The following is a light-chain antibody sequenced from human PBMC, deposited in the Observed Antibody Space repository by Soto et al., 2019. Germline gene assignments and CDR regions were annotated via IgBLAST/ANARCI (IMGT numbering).Light chain of an antibody. V-gene: IGKV1-27*01. Sequence: DIQMTQSPSSLSASVGDRVTITCRASQGISNFLAWYQQKPGKVPKLLIYAASTLQSGVPSRFSGSGSGTDFTLTICSRRPEDVATCYCQKYNSAPGTFGQGTKVEI. CDR2: AAS. CDR1: QGISNF. J-gene: IGKJ1*01. CDR3: QKYNSAPGT.